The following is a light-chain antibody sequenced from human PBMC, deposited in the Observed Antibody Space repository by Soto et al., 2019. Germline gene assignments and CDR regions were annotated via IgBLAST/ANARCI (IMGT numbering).Light chain of an antibody. J-gene: IGKJ5*01. V-gene: IGKV2-24*01. Sequence: EIVMPQTPLFLPVTLGQPASISCKSSQSLVASDGNMYLNWLHQRPVQPPRLLIYKVSKRFSGVPDRFSGSGAGTDFTLHISRVEAEDVGIYFCMQATQLRTFGQGTRLEI. CDR2: KVS. CDR1: QSLVASDGNMY. CDR3: MQATQLRT.